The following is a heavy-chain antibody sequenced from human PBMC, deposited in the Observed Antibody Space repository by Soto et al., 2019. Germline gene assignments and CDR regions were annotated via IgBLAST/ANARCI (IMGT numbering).Heavy chain of an antibody. CDR3: ALPYVGDPAGFDY. D-gene: IGHD2-21*02. Sequence: EVQLVESGGGVVQPGGSLRLSCEASGFTFSDYWIHWVRQAPGRGLVWVSRVQGGGIGTNYADSVEGRFTISRDNAENTVYLQMNGLRSDDTALYYCALPYVGDPAGFDYWGQGTLVTVSS. J-gene: IGHJ4*02. CDR1: GFTFSDYW. V-gene: IGHV3-74*01. CDR2: VQGGGIGT.